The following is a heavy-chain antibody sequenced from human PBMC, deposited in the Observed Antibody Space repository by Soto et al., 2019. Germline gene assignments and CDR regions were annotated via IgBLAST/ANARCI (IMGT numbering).Heavy chain of an antibody. V-gene: IGHV3-72*01. CDR2: ARNKAKSHTT. J-gene: IGHJ4*02. Sequence: EVQLVESGGGLVQPGGSLKLSCVGSGFTFSDHYMDWVRQAPGRGLEWVGRARNKAKSHTTEYAASVKGRFTVSRDDSKSSLYLQMNSLKTEDTAVYYCSNSPVGKIGSGWGQGTLVTVSS. CDR1: GFTFSDHY. CDR3: SNSPVGKIGSG. D-gene: IGHD6-13*01.